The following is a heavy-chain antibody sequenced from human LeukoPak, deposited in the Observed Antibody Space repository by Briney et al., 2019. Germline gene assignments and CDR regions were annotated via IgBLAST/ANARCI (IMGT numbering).Heavy chain of an antibody. Sequence: ASETLSLTCTVSGGSISSSSYYWGWIRQPPGKGLEWIGSIYYSGSTYYNPSLKSRVTISVDTSKNQFSLKLSSVTAADTAVYYCARREFVTGNYWGQGTLVTVSS. CDR3: ARREFVTGNY. CDR2: IYYSGST. V-gene: IGHV4-39*07. J-gene: IGHJ4*02. CDR1: GGSISSSSYY. D-gene: IGHD2/OR15-2a*01.